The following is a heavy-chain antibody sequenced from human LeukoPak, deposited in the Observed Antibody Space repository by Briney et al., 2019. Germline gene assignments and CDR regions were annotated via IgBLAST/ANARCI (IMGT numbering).Heavy chain of an antibody. CDR3: ARGLGWKVATMGLFFMDV. D-gene: IGHD5-24*01. V-gene: IGHV4-34*01. CDR2: INDGGDT. Sequence: SETLSLTCGVYGGSFSGYDWSWVRQPPGKGLEWIGEINDGGDTNYNPSLKSRVTTSVDTSKNHFSLEVRSMTAADTAVYYCARGLGWKVATMGLFFMDVWGEGTTVTVSS. J-gene: IGHJ6*03. CDR1: GGSFSGYD.